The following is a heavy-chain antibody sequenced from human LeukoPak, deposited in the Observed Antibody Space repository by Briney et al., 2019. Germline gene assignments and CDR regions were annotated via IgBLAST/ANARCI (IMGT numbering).Heavy chain of an antibody. J-gene: IGHJ5*02. Sequence: SETLSLTCTVSGGSVSSGSSSWSWIRQPPGKGLEWIGYISYSGNTNYNPSLKSRVTISVDTSKNQFSLKLSSVTAADTAVYYCAREGAAAGNPSQNWFDPWGQGTLVTVSS. CDR2: ISYSGNT. CDR3: AREGAAAGNPSQNWFDP. V-gene: IGHV4-61*01. CDR1: GGSVSSGSSS. D-gene: IGHD6-13*01.